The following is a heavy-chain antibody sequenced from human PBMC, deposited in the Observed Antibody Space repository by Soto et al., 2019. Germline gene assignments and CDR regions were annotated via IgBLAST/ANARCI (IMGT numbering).Heavy chain of an antibody. CDR1: GGTFSSYA. Sequence: QVQLVQSGAEVKKPGSSVKVSCKASGGTFSSYAISWVRQAPGQGLEWMGGIIPIFGTANYAQKFQGRVTITAEESTSTAYMELSSLRSEDTAVYYCAREGGNCSGGSCYGSSYNWFDPWGQGTLVTVSS. V-gene: IGHV1-69*01. D-gene: IGHD2-15*01. J-gene: IGHJ5*02. CDR2: IIPIFGTA. CDR3: AREGGNCSGGSCYGSSYNWFDP.